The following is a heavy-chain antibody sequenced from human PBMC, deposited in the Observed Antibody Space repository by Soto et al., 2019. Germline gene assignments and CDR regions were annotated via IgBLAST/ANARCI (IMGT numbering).Heavy chain of an antibody. D-gene: IGHD2-21*02. CDR3: VIANCGGDCYQLDY. Sequence: GGSLRLSCAASGFTFSSYSMNWVRQAPGKGLEWVSYISSSSSTIYYADSVKGRFTISRDNAKNSLYLQMNSLRDEDTAVYYCVIANCGGDCYQLDYWGQGTLVTVSS. CDR1: GFTFSSYS. V-gene: IGHV3-48*02. CDR2: ISSSSSTI. J-gene: IGHJ4*02.